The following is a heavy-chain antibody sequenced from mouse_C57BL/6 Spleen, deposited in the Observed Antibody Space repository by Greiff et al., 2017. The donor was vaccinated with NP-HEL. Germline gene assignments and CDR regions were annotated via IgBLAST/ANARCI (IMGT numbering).Heavy chain of an antibody. Sequence: EVQLQQSGPELVKPGASVKIPCKASGYTFTDYNMDWVKQSHGKSLEWIGDINPNNGGTIYNQKFKGKATLTVDKSSSTAYMELRSLTSEDTAVYYCARYGYGSSYVGNYFDYWGKGTTLTVSS. D-gene: IGHD1-1*01. CDR2: INPNNGGT. CDR3: ARYGYGSSYVGNYFDY. V-gene: IGHV1-18*01. J-gene: IGHJ2*01. CDR1: GYTFTDYN.